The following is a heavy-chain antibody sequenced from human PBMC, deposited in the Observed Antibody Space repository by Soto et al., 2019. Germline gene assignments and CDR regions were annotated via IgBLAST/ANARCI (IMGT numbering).Heavy chain of an antibody. CDR2: FDPEDGET. Sequence: ASVKVSCKVSGYTLTELSMHLVRQAPGKGLEWMGGFDPEDGETIYAQKFQGGVTMTEDTSTDTAYMELSSLRSEDTAVYYCATGVVTPDAFDIWGQGTMVTVSS. J-gene: IGHJ3*02. CDR3: ATGVVTPDAFDI. V-gene: IGHV1-24*01. D-gene: IGHD3-3*01. CDR1: GYTLTELS.